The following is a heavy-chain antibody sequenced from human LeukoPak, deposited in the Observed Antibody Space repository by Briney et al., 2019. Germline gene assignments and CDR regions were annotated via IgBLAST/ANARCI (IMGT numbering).Heavy chain of an antibody. CDR3: ATMYYDILTGYYKWYYFDY. D-gene: IGHD3-9*01. CDR2: MNPNSGNT. CDR1: GYTFTSYD. Sequence: ASVKVSCKASGYTFTSYDINWVRQATGQGLEWMGWMNPNSGNTGYAQKFQGRVTITRNTSISTAYMELSILRSEDTAVYYCATMYYDILTGYYKWYYFDYWGQGTLVTVSS. J-gene: IGHJ4*02. V-gene: IGHV1-8*03.